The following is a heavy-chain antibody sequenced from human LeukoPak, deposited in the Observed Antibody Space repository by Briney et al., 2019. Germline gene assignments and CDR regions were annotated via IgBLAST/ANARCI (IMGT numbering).Heavy chain of an antibody. CDR1: GYTFTGYY. J-gene: IGHJ6*02. Sequence: ASVKVSCKASGYTFTGYYMHWVRQAPGQGLEWMGWINPNSGGTNYAQKFQGRVTMTRDTSISSAYMELSRLRSDDTAVCYCARGGYGSGSYSGRDYYYGMDVWGQGTTVTVSS. V-gene: IGHV1-2*02. CDR2: INPNSGGT. CDR3: ARGGYGSGSYSGRDYYYGMDV. D-gene: IGHD3-10*01.